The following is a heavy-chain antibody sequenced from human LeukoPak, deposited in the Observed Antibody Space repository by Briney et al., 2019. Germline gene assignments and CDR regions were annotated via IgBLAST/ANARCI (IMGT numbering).Heavy chain of an antibody. Sequence: ASVKVSCKASGYTFTGYYMYWVRQAPGQGLEWMGCINPNSGVTNYAQKFQDRVTMTRDTSISTAYMELSRLRSDDTAVYYCARDFAQNYFDYWGQGTLVTVSS. CDR2: INPNSGVT. V-gene: IGHV1-2*02. J-gene: IGHJ4*02. CDR1: GYTFTGYY. CDR3: ARDFAQNYFDY.